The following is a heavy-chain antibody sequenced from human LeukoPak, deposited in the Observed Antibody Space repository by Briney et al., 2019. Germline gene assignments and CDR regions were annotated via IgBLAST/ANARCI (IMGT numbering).Heavy chain of an antibody. D-gene: IGHD3-10*01. V-gene: IGHV4-4*02. CDR2: IYHSGTT. Sequence: SETLSLTCSVSGGSISNNNWWSWVRQSPGKGLEWIGNIYHSGTTHYNPSLKSRATISVDKSKNQFSLKLNSVTAADTAVYYCAIKPPSGWFGTGWLDPWGQGTLVTVSS. J-gene: IGHJ5*02. CDR3: AIKPPSGWFGTGWLDP. CDR1: GGSISNNNW.